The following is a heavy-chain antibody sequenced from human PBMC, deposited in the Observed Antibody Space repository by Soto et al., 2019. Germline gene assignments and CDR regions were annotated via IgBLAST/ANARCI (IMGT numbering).Heavy chain of an antibody. D-gene: IGHD2-2*01. CDR3: ARERYCSSTSCPNWFDP. V-gene: IGHV4-59*01. CDR2: IYYSGST. CDR1: GGSISSYY. J-gene: IGHJ5*02. Sequence: SETLSLTCTVSGGSISSYYWSWIRQPPGKGLEWIGYIYYSGSTNYNPSLKSRVTISVDTSKNQFSLKLSSVTAADTAVYYCARERYCSSTSCPNWFDPWGQGTLVTVSS.